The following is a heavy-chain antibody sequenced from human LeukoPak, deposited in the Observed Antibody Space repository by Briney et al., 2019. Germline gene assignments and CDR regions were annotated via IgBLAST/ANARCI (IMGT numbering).Heavy chain of an antibody. CDR2: INSDGSST. Sequence: GGSLRLSCAASGFTFDDYGMSWVRQAPGKGLVWVSRINSDGSSTSYADSVKGRFTISRDNAKNTLYLQMNSLRAEDTAVYYCARVSRSYSLDYWGQGTLVTVSS. V-gene: IGHV3-74*01. CDR3: ARVSRSYSLDY. J-gene: IGHJ4*02. CDR1: GFTFDDYG. D-gene: IGHD2-21*01.